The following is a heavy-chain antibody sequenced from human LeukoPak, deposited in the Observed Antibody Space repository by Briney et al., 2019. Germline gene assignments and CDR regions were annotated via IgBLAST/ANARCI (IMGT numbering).Heavy chain of an antibody. V-gene: IGHV4-39*01. D-gene: IGHD3-10*01. Sequence: SETLSLTCTVSGGSVSNSTNYWGWIRQPPGKGLEWIGSIYYSGTTYYNPSLKSRVTMSVDTSKNQFSLKLNSVTAADTALYYCARLTGSRYSGSGSLDYWGQGTLVTVSS. J-gene: IGHJ4*02. CDR3: ARLTGSRYSGSGSLDY. CDR2: IYYSGTT. CDR1: GGSVSNSTNY.